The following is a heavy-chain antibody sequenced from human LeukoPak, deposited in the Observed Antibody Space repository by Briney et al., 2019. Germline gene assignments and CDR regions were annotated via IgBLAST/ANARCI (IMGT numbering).Heavy chain of an antibody. D-gene: IGHD5-18*01. CDR2: ISSSYI. CDR1: GFTFSSYS. CDR3: ARAMEHVDTAMVSFEEFDP. J-gene: IGHJ5*02. Sequence: GGSLRLSCAASGFTFSSYSMNWVRQAPGKGLEWVSSISSSYIYYADSVKGRFTISRDNAKNSLYLQMNSLRAEDTAVYYCARAMEHVDTAMVSFEEFDPWGQGTLVTVSS. V-gene: IGHV3-21*01.